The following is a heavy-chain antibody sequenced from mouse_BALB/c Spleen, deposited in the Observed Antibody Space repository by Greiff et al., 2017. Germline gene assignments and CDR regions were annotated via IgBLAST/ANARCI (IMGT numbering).Heavy chain of an antibody. J-gene: IGHJ3*01. CDR2: ISSGSSTI. CDR3: ARAYGSSAWFAY. D-gene: IGHD1-1*01. Sequence: EVKVVESGGGLVQPGGSRKLSCAASGFTFSSFGMHWVRQAPEKGLEWVAYISSGSSTIYYADTVKGRFTISRDNPKNTLFLQMTSLRSEDTAMYYCARAYGSSAWFAYWGQGTLVTVSA. V-gene: IGHV5-17*02. CDR1: GFTFSSFG.